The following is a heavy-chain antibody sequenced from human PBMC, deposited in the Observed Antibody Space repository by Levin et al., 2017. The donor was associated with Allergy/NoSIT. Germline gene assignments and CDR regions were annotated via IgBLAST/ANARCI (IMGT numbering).Heavy chain of an antibody. Sequence: GGSLRLSCAASGFTFDDYAMHWVRQAPGKGLEWVSGISWNSGAIGYADSVKGRFTISRDNAKKSLYLQMNSLRAEDTALYYCAKDMAYGSGGYFDYFDYWGQGTLVTVSS. CDR3: AKDMAYGSGGYFDYFDY. D-gene: IGHD3-10*01. CDR1: GFTFDDYA. CDR2: ISWNSGAI. V-gene: IGHV3-9*01. J-gene: IGHJ4*02.